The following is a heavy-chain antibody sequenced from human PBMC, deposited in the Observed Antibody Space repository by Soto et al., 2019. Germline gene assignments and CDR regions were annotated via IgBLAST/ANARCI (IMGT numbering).Heavy chain of an antibody. CDR1: GFTVNIYG. D-gene: IGHD2-2*01. CDR3: VRESSPPFFDS. Sequence: GGSLRLSCVGSGFTVNIYGVHWVRQAPGKGLEWVAHIWYDGGRQAYEDSVRGRFIISRDSSTNTIYLQMNSLRVEDTANYFYVRESSPPFFDSWGQGPPVTVSS. CDR2: IWYDGGRQ. J-gene: IGHJ4*02. V-gene: IGHV3-33*01.